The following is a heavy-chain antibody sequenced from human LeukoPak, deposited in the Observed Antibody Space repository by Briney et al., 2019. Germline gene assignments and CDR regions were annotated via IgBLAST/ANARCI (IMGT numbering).Heavy chain of an antibody. D-gene: IGHD3-22*01. CDR1: GGSITSGSYS. CDR2: IHISGST. CDR3: ARADRSGYFGNVVAFDI. V-gene: IGHV4-61*02. J-gene: IGHJ3*02. Sequence: SQTLSLTCTVSGGSITSGSYSWTWIRQPAGKGLEWIGRIHISGSTDYTPSLKSRVTISVDTSKNQFSLKLSSVTAADTAVYYCARADRSGYFGNVVAFDIWGQGTMVTVSS.